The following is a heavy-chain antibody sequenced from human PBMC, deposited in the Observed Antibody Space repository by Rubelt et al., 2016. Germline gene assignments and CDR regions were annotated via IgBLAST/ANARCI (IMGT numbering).Heavy chain of an antibody. J-gene: IGHJ4*02. V-gene: IGHV4-39*01. CDR2: IYHSGST. CDR1: GGSISSTNYY. Sequence: QVQLQQWGAGLLKPSETLSLTCTVSGGSISSTNYYWGWIRQPPGKGLEWLGSIYHSGSTSYNPSLKSRVTISVDASKNQFSLQLSSATAADTAVYYCARQSGYSSASNDYWGQGTLVTVSS. CDR3: ARQSGYSSASNDY. D-gene: IGHD5-12*01.